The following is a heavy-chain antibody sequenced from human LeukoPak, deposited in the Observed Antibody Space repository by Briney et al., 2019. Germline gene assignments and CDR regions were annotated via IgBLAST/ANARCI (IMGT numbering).Heavy chain of an antibody. D-gene: IGHD5-12*01. Sequence: GGSLRLSCAASGFTFSSYWMHWVRQAPGKGLVWVSRINSDGSSITYADSVKGRFTISRDNAKNTLYLQMNSLRVEDTAVYYCAREGRVSGYDFDCWGQGTLVNVSS. CDR2: INSDGSSI. CDR3: AREGRVSGYDFDC. CDR1: GFTFSSYW. V-gene: IGHV3-74*03. J-gene: IGHJ4*02.